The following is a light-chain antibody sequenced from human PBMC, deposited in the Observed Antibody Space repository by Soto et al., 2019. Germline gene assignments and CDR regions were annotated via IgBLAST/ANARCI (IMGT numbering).Light chain of an antibody. CDR2: GAS. CDR3: EQYNSWLWT. J-gene: IGKJ1*01. CDR1: QSVSSK. V-gene: IGKV3-15*01. Sequence: EIVMTQSPATLSVSPGEGATLSCRASQSVSSKLAWYQQKPGQAPRLLIYGASTMATGIPARFSGSGSGTEFTLIISCLQSKYAAVYYCEQYNSWLWTFGQGTKVEIK.